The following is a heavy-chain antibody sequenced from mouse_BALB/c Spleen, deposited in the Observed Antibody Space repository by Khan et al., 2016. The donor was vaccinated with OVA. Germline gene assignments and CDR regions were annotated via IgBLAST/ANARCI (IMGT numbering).Heavy chain of an antibody. CDR2: ISGGGTYT. Sequence: EVMLVESGGGLVKPGGSLKLSCVVSGFTFSSYGMSWVRQTPEKRLEWVATISGGGTYTFYSDRAKGRFTISRDHAKNNLYLQMSSLRSEYTALYYCARRRTTMSMTGFAYWGQGTLVTVSA. V-gene: IGHV5-9-2*01. J-gene: IGHJ3*01. CDR1: GFTFSSYG. CDR3: ARRRTTMSMTGFAY. D-gene: IGHD1-1*01.